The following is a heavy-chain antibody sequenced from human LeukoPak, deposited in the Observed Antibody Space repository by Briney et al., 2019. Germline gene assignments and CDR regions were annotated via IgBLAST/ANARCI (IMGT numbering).Heavy chain of an antibody. CDR2: INPSGGST. CDR1: GYTFSSYD. CDR3: ARDLDGSGYYPDY. Sequence: ASVKVSCKASGYTFSSYDISWVRQAPGQGLEWMGIINPSGGSTSYAQKFQGRVTMTRDTSTNTVYVELSSLISEDTAVYYCARDLDGSGYYPDYWGQGTLVTVSS. D-gene: IGHD3-22*01. J-gene: IGHJ4*02. V-gene: IGHV1-46*01.